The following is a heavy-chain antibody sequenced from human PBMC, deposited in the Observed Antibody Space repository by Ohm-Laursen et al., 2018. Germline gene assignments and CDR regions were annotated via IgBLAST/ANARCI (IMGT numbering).Heavy chain of an antibody. CDR3: ARRIVRGVTGPDY. V-gene: IGHV3-66*01. Sequence: GSLRLSCTASGSIVNSNHMSWVRQAPGKGLEWVSVINTEDQTFYLNSVKGRFSISRDNSKNTVYLQMNSLRVEDTAVYYCARRIVRGVTGPDYWGQGTLVTVSS. CDR2: INTEDQT. CDR1: GSIVNSNH. J-gene: IGHJ4*02. D-gene: IGHD1-14*01.